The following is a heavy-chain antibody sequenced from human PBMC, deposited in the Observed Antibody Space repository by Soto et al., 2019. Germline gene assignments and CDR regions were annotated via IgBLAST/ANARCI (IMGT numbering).Heavy chain of an antibody. Sequence: PGESLKISCKASGYSFTNYWVGWVRQMPGKGLEWMGIISPGDSDTRYSPSFQGQVTISVDKSISTAYLQWSSLKASDTAIYYYARLPYSSGVWGQGTLATLSS. J-gene: IGHJ4*02. V-gene: IGHV5-51*01. D-gene: IGHD6-25*01. CDR3: ARLPYSSGV. CDR2: ISPGDSDT. CDR1: GYSFTNYW.